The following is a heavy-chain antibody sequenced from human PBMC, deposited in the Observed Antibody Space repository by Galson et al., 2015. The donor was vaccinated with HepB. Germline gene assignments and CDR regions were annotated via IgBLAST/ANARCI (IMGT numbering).Heavy chain of an antibody. J-gene: IGHJ6*02. V-gene: IGHV3-23*01. Sequence: SLRLSCAASGFTFSSYAMSWVRQAPGKGLEWVSAISGSGGSTYYADSVKGRFTISRDNSKNTLYLQMNSLRAEDTAVYYCARENYDFWSGYSVFEDVWGQGTTVTVSS. CDR3: ARENYDFWSGYSVFEDV. CDR1: GFTFSSYA. D-gene: IGHD3-3*01. CDR2: ISGSGGST.